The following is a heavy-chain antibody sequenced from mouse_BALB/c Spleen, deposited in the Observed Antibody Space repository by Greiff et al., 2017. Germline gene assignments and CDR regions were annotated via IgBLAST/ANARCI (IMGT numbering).Heavy chain of an antibody. V-gene: IGHV14-3*02. CDR2: IDPANGNT. CDR3: ASHYYGSSWGFAY. D-gene: IGHD1-1*01. J-gene: IGHJ3*01. Sequence: VQLQQSGAELVKPGASVKLSCTASGFNIKDTYMHWVKQRPEQGLEWIGRIDPANGNTKYDPKFQGKATITADTSSNTAYLQLSSLTSEDPADYYGASHYYGSSWGFAYWGQGTLVTVSA. CDR1: GFNIKDTY.